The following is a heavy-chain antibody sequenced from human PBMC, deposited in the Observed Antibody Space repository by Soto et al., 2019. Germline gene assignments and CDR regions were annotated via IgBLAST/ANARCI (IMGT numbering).Heavy chain of an antibody. J-gene: IGHJ5*02. CDR1: GYTFTSYG. Sequence: ASVKVSCKASGYTFTSYGISWVRQAPGQGLEWMGWISAYNGNTNYAQKLQGRVTMTTDTSTSTAYMELRSLRSDDTAVYYCARWAGIAAAGGDWFDPWGQGTLVTVSS. CDR3: ARWAGIAAAGGDWFDP. CDR2: ISAYNGNT. V-gene: IGHV1-18*01. D-gene: IGHD6-13*01.